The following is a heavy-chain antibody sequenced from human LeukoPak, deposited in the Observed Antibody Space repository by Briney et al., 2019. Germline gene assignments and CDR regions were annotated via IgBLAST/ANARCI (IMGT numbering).Heavy chain of an antibody. D-gene: IGHD2-21*02. CDR1: GFTFGDYA. V-gene: IGHV4-59*01. J-gene: IGHJ3*02. CDR2: IYYSGST. Sequence: GSLRLSCTASGFTFGDYAMSWIRQPPGKGLEWIGYIYYSGSTNYNPSLKSRVTISIDTSKNQFSLKLSSVTAADTAVYYCARGCGGDCYSARRAFDIWGQGTMVTVSS. CDR3: ARGCGGDCYSARRAFDI.